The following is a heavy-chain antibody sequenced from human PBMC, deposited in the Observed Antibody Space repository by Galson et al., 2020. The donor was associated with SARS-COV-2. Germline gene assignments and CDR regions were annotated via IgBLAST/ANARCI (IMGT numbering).Heavy chain of an antibody. J-gene: IGHJ4*02. D-gene: IGHD4-17*01. CDR3: VKHGAAGTYGNFDY. CDR2: ISNSGDNT. CDR1: GFTFSTYA. V-gene: IGHV3-64D*08. Sequence: GGSPRLSCSASGFTFSTYAMHWVRQAPGKGLEFVSIISNSGDNTFYADSVKGRFTISRDNPKNTLYLQMSSLRAEDTALYYCVKHGAAGTYGNFDYWGQGTLVTVSS.